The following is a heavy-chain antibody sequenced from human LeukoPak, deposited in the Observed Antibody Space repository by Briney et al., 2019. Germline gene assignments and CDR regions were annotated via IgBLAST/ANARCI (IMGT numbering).Heavy chain of an antibody. J-gene: IGHJ4*02. D-gene: IGHD1-26*01. CDR1: GGTFSSYA. CDR2: IIPIFGTA. Sequence: GASVKVSCKASGGTFSSYAISWVRQAPGQGLEWMGGIIPIFGTANYAQKFQGRVTITADKSTSTAYMELSSLRSDDTAAYYCARDWGPGGRIDYWGQGTLVTVSS. V-gene: IGHV1-69*06. CDR3: ARDWGPGGRIDY.